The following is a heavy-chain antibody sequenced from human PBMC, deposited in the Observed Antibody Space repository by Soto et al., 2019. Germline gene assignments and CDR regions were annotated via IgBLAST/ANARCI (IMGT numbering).Heavy chain of an antibody. D-gene: IGHD6-13*01. CDR3: AREPAAGTFDY. V-gene: IGHV4-34*01. J-gene: IGHJ4*01. Sequence: QVQLQQWGAGLLKPSETLSLTCAVYGGSFSGYYWSWIRQPPGKGLEWIGEINHSGSTNYNPSLKSRVTISVDTSKNQFSLKLSSVTAADTAVYYCAREPAAGTFDYWGHGTLVTVSS. CDR1: GGSFSGYY. CDR2: INHSGST.